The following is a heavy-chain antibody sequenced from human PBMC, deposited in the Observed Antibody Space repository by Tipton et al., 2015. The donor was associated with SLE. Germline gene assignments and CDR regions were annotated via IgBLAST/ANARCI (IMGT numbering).Heavy chain of an antibody. CDR2: INHSGST. D-gene: IGHD1-26*01. CDR1: GGSSSGYY. J-gene: IGHJ6*02. CDR3: ARGPEGAYYYYGMDV. V-gene: IGHV4-34*01. Sequence: TLSLTSAVYGGSSSGYYWSWIRQSPGKGLEWIGEINHSGSTNYNPSLKSRVTISVDTSKNQFSLKLSSVTAADTAVYYCARGPEGAYYYYGMDVWGQGTTVTVSS.